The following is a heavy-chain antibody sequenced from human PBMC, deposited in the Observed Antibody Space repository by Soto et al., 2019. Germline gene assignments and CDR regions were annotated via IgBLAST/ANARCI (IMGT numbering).Heavy chain of an antibody. CDR2: INAGNGNT. CDR1: GYTFTSYA. J-gene: IGHJ4*02. D-gene: IGHD2-15*01. CDR3: VPIKLYRGNPRLLNY. V-gene: IGHV1-3*01. Sequence: ASVEVSCKASGYTFTSYAMHWVRQAPGPRFEWMGWINAGNGNTKYPQKYQGTVTITRHTSASPDYMELRSRTTEATAVYSCVPIKLYRGNPRLLNYWAQPTLVT.